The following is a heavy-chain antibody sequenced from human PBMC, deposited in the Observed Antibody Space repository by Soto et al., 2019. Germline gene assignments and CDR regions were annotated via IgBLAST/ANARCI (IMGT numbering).Heavy chain of an antibody. V-gene: IGHV1-3*01. Sequence: QVQVVQSGAEVKKPGASVKISCKASGYTFTTHAMHWVRQAPGQSLEWMGWINGGTGQTKHSQRFRGRVTSPRAPSRRTANMELAGLRSEDTACNYCRGGKGREETSSTTGWAFGGKGTTAT. CDR2: INGGTGQT. CDR3: RGGKGREETSSTTGWAF. CDR1: GYTFTTHA. D-gene: IGHD6-19*01. J-gene: IGHJ6*03.